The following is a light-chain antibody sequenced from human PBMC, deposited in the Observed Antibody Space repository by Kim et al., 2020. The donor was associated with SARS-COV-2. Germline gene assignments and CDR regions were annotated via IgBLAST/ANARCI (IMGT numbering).Light chain of an antibody. V-gene: IGLV2-23*01. J-gene: IGLJ3*02. CDR1: SSDVGSYNL. Sequence: QSALTQPASVSGSPGQSITISCTGTSSDVGSYNLVSWYQQHPGKAPILMIYEGSKRPSGVSNRFSGSKSGNTASLTISGLQAEDEADYYCCSYAGSSTLVFGGGTQLTVL. CDR3: CSYAGSSTLV. CDR2: EGS.